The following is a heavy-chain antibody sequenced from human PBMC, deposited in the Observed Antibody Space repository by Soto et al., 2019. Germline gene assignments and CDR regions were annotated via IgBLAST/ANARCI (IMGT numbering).Heavy chain of an antibody. V-gene: IGHV4-31*03. Sequence: SETLSLTCTVSGGSVSSGGYYWNWIRQHPGKGLEWIGYIYYSGSTYYNPSLKSRVSMSVDTSKNQFSLKLSSVTAADTAVYYCARSVFPWGQGSLVTVSS. J-gene: IGHJ5*02. CDR2: IYYSGST. CDR3: ARSVFP. CDR1: GGSVSSGGYY.